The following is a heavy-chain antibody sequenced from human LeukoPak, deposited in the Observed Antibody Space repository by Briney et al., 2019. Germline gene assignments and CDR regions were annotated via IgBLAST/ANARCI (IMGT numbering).Heavy chain of an antibody. Sequence: GGSLRLSCAASGFTFSSYAMHWVRQAPGKGLEWVAVISYDGSNKYYADSVKGRFTISRDNSKNTLYLQMNSLRAEDTAVYYCARVRITLYYYYGMDVWGQGTTVTVSS. D-gene: IGHD5-24*01. J-gene: IGHJ6*02. CDR2: ISYDGSNK. CDR3: ARVRITLYYYYGMDV. CDR1: GFTFSSYA. V-gene: IGHV3-30-3*01.